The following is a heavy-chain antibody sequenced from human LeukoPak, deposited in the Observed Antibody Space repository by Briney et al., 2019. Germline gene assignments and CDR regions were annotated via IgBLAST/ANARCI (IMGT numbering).Heavy chain of an antibody. Sequence: SETLSLTCTVSGCSVISGSCYWSWIRQPPGKGLEWIGYIYYSASTNYHPSLKSRVTISVDTSNNQFSLKLSSVTAADTAVYYCARGSRGYSYGWGQGTLVTVSS. CDR2: IYYSAST. D-gene: IGHD5-18*01. CDR3: ARGSRGYSYG. V-gene: IGHV4-61*01. J-gene: IGHJ4*02. CDR1: GCSVISGSCY.